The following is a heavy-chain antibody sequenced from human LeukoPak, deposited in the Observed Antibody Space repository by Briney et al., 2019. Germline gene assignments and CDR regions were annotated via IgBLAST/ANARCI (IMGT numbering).Heavy chain of an antibody. CDR2: IYSGGTT. V-gene: IGHV3-53*01. CDR1: GLTVSGIY. CDR3: ARGIQAGNFFDA. Sequence: GGSLRLSCAASGLTVSGIYMSWVRQAPGKGLEWISVIYSGGTTYYADSVRGRFTISRDNSKNMLYLQMNSLGAEDTAVYYCARGIQAGNFFDAWGQGALVTVSS. J-gene: IGHJ5*02.